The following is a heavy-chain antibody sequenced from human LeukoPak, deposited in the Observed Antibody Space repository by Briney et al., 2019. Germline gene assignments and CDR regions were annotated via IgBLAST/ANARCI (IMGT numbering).Heavy chain of an antibody. J-gene: IGHJ4*02. CDR3: AKADGYSYGPPPVY. D-gene: IGHD5-18*01. V-gene: IGHV3-23*01. Sequence: PGGSLRLSCAASGFTFSSYGMSWVRQAPGKGLEWVSAISGSGGSTYYADSVKGRFTISRDNSKNALYLQMNSLRAEDTAVYYCAKADGYSYGPPPVYWGQGTLVTVSS. CDR1: GFTFSSYG. CDR2: ISGSGGST.